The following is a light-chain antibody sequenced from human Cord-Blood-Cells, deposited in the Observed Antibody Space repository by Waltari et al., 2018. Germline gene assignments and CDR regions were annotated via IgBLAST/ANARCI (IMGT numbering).Light chain of an antibody. CDR3: SSYAGSNNLV. CDR1: SSDVGGYNY. Sequence: QSALTQPPSASGSPGQSVTISCTGTSSDVGGYNYVSWYQQTPGKAPKLMIYEVSKRPSGVPDPFSGSKSGNTASLTVSGLQAEDEADYYCSSYAGSNNLVFGTGTKVTVL. V-gene: IGLV2-8*01. J-gene: IGLJ1*01. CDR2: EVS.